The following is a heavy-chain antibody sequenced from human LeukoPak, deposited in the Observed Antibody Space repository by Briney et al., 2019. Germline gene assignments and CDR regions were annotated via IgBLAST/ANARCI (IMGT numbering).Heavy chain of an antibody. Sequence: GGSLRLSCAASGFTFSNAWMSWVRQAPGKGLEWVGRIKSKTDGGTTDYAAPVKGRFTISRDDSKNTLYLQMNSLRAEDTAVYYCARDRGTGYYFDYWGQGTLVTVSS. J-gene: IGHJ4*02. CDR1: GFTFSNAW. D-gene: IGHD2-8*02. CDR3: ARDRGTGYYFDY. CDR2: IKSKTDGGTT. V-gene: IGHV3-15*01.